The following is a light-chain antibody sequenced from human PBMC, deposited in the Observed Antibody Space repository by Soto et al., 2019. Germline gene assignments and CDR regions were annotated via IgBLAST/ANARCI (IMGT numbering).Light chain of an antibody. Sequence: QSVLTQPPSASGSPGQSVTISCTGTSSDVGGYNYVSWYQQYPGRAPKLMIYEVTKRPSGVPDRFSGSKSGNTASLTVSGLLSEDEADYYCSSYAAGNNFYFVFGGGTKLTVL. CDR3: SSYAAGNNFYFV. J-gene: IGLJ3*02. CDR2: EVT. CDR1: SSDVGGYNY. V-gene: IGLV2-8*01.